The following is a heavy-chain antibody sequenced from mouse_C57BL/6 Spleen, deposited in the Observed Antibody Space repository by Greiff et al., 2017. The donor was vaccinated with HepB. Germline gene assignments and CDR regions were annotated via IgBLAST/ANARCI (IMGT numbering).Heavy chain of an antibody. CDR3: ARPYYYGSSCGGGTGAMDY. J-gene: IGHJ4*01. D-gene: IGHD1-1*01. CDR2: ISSGGSYT. CDR1: GFTFSSYG. V-gene: IGHV5-6*01. Sequence: EVKVVESGGDLVKPGGSLKLSCAASGFTFSSYGMSWVRQTPDKRLEWVATISSGGSYTYYPDSVKGRFTISRDNAKNTRYLQMSSLKSEDTAMYYCARPYYYGSSCGGGTGAMDYWGQGTSVTVSS.